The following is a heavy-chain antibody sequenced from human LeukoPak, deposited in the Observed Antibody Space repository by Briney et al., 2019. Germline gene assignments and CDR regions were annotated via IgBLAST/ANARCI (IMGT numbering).Heavy chain of an antibody. V-gene: IGHV4-4*02. D-gene: IGHD2-15*01. Sequence: PSGTLSLTCAVSGGSISNNNRWTWVRQPPGQGLEWIWEIDYSGTTNYNPSLKSRVTISVDKSKEQFSLNLSSVTAADTAVYYCARLLPSGGMDVWGQGTTVTVSS. CDR3: ARLLPSGGMDV. CDR2: IDYSGTT. J-gene: IGHJ6*02. CDR1: GGSISNNNR.